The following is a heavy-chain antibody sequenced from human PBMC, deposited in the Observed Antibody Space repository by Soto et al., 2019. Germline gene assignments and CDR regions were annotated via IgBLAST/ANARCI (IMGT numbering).Heavy chain of an antibody. D-gene: IGHD2-15*01. Sequence: LSCAASGFTFSSYAMSWVRQAPGKGLEWVSAISGSGGSTYYADSVKGRFTISRDNSKNTLYLQMNSLRAEDTAVYYCAKPHLKVVVAASVDYWGQGTLVTVSS. CDR2: ISGSGGST. J-gene: IGHJ4*02. CDR1: GFTFSSYA. V-gene: IGHV3-23*01. CDR3: AKPHLKVVVAASVDY.